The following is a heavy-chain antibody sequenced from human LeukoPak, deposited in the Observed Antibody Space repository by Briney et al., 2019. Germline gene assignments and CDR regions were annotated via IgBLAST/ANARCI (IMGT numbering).Heavy chain of an antibody. Sequence: SETLSPTCAVYGGSFSGYYWSWIRQPPGKGLEWIGEINHSGSTNYNPSLKSRVTISVDTSKNQFSLKLSSVTAADTALYYCATSLLYYYGSGSYSLEYFQHWGQGTLVTVSS. D-gene: IGHD3-10*01. CDR2: INHSGST. J-gene: IGHJ1*01. CDR3: ATSLLYYYGSGSYSLEYFQH. CDR1: GGSFSGYY. V-gene: IGHV4-34*01.